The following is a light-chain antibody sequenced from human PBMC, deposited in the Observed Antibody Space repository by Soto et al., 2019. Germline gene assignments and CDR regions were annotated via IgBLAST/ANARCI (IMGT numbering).Light chain of an antibody. CDR1: SSDVGNYNY. Sequence: QSALTQPRSVSGSPGQSVSISCTGTSSDVGNYNYVSWYQQYPGKVPKLMIYDVSKRPSAVPDRSSGSKSGNTASLTISGLQAADEADYYCSLYTSENTYVFGNGTKVTVL. V-gene: IGLV2-11*01. CDR3: SLYTSENTYV. CDR2: DVS. J-gene: IGLJ1*01.